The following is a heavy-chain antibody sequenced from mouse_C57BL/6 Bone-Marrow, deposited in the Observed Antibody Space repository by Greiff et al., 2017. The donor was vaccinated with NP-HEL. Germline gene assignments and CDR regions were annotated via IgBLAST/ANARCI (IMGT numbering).Heavy chain of an antibody. CDR1: GYTFTSYW. V-gene: IGHV1-64*01. J-gene: IGHJ2*01. CDR2: IHPNSGST. CDR3: ARVDSSGTNYFDY. D-gene: IGHD3-2*02. Sequence: QVQLQQPGAELVKPGASVKLSCKASGYTFTSYWMHWVKQRPGQGLEWIGMIHPNSGSTNYNEKFKSKATLTVDKSSSTAYMQLSSLTSEDSAVYYCARVDSSGTNYFDYWGQGTTLTVSS.